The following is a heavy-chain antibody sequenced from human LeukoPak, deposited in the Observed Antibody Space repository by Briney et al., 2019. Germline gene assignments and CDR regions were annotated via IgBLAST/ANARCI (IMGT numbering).Heavy chain of an antibody. J-gene: IGHJ4*02. CDR2: ISSSNSYT. V-gene: IGHV3-11*06. Sequence: PGGSLRLSCAASGFSFSDYYMSWIRQAPGKGLEWVSYISSSNSYTNYADSVKGRFTISRDNAKNSLYLQMNSLRAEDTAVYYCARDLDRAVGATPFYWGQGTLVTVSS. D-gene: IGHD1-26*01. CDR1: GFSFSDYY. CDR3: ARDLDRAVGATPFY.